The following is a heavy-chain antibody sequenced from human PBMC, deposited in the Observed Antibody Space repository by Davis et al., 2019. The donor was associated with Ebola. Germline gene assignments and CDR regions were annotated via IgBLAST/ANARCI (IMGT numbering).Heavy chain of an antibody. J-gene: IGHJ6*02. Sequence: AASVKVSCKASGGTFSSYAISWVRQAPGQGLEWMGRIIPILGIANYAQKFQGRVTITADKSTSTAYMELSSLRSEDTAVYYCARASKVVIALYYYYGMDVWGQGTTVTVSS. CDR2: IIPILGIA. CDR3: ARASKVVIALYYYYGMDV. V-gene: IGHV1-69*04. D-gene: IGHD3-22*01. CDR1: GGTFSSYA.